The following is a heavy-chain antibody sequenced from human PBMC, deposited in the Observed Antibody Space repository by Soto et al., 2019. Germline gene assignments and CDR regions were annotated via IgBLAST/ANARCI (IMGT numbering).Heavy chain of an antibody. Sequence: QVQLQESGPGLVKPSETLSLTCNVSGDSIRSYFWSWIRQPPGKGLEWIGYIPYSRGPTYNPSLKSRVTISIDTSKKQFSLRMTSVTAADTAVYYCASSKMGLISVLETWGQGTLVTVSA. CDR1: GDSIRSYF. J-gene: IGHJ5*02. CDR3: ASSKMGLISVLET. V-gene: IGHV4-59*01. D-gene: IGHD2-8*01. CDR2: IPYSRGP.